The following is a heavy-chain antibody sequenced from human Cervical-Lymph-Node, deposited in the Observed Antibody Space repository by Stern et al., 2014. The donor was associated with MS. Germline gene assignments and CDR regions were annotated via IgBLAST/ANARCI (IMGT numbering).Heavy chain of an antibody. Sequence: VQLVQSGGGVVQPGKSLRLSCVASGFTFSGYGMHWVRQAPGKGLAWVAFIWSDGSNPAYADSVQGRFTIARDNLQNTLHLHMNNVTAADTARYYCARGRNVGVNYYFDYWGQGSLVTVSS. J-gene: IGHJ4*02. CDR1: GFTFSGYG. V-gene: IGHV3-33*01. CDR2: IWSDGSNP. CDR3: ARGRNVGVNYYFDY. D-gene: IGHD3-16*01.